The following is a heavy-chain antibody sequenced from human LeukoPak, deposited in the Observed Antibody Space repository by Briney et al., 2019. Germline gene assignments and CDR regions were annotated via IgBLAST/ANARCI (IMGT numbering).Heavy chain of an antibody. Sequence: PSQTLSLTCTVSGGSISSGSYYWSWIRQPAGKGLEWIGRIYTSGSTNYNPSLKSRVTISVDTSKNQFSLKLSSVTAAVTAVYYCARDFSDSGYERSDAFDIWGQGTMVTVSS. CDR1: GGSISSGSYY. V-gene: IGHV4-61*02. D-gene: IGHD5-12*01. CDR2: IYTSGST. CDR3: ARDFSDSGYERSDAFDI. J-gene: IGHJ3*02.